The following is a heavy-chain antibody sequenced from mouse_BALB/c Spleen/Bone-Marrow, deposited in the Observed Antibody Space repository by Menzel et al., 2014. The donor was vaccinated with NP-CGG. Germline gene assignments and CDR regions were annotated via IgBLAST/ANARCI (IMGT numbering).Heavy chain of an antibody. D-gene: IGHD2-4*01. Sequence: EVMLVEYKEEREKQGASVKLSCTASGFNIKDIYMHWVKQRPEQGLEWIGRIDPANGNTKYDPKFQGKATITADTSSNTAYLQLSSLTSEDTAVYYCARYDYGWYFSVWGAGTTVTVSS. CDR3: ARYDYGWYFSV. V-gene: IGHV14-3*02. CDR2: IDPANGNT. J-gene: IGHJ1*01. CDR1: GFNIKDIY.